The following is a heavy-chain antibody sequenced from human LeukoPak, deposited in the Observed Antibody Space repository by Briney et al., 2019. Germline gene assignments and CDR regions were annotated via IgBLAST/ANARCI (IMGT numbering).Heavy chain of an antibody. V-gene: IGHV6-1*01. CDR1: GDSVSSNSAA. CDR2: TYYRSKWYS. Sequence: QTLSLTCAISGDSVSSNSAAWNWIRQSPSRGLEWLGRTYYRSKWYSDYAVSVKSRITINPDTSKNQFSLQLNSVTPEDTAVYYCARVGYSYGRYYFDYWGQGTLVTVSS. CDR3: ARVGYSYGRYYFDY. J-gene: IGHJ4*02. D-gene: IGHD5-18*01.